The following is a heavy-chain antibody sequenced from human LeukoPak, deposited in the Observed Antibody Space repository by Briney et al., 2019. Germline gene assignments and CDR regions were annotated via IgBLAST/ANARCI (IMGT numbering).Heavy chain of an antibody. CDR2: IYSGGST. CDR1: GFTVSSNY. V-gene: IGHV3-66*01. Sequence: GGSLRLSCAASGFTVSSNYMSWARQAPGKGLEWVSVIYSGGSTYYADSVKGRFTISRDNSKNTLYLQMNSLRAEDTAVYYCARDLSGRDFWSGYYSDAFDIWGQGTMVTVSS. J-gene: IGHJ3*02. D-gene: IGHD3-3*01. CDR3: ARDLSGRDFWSGYYSDAFDI.